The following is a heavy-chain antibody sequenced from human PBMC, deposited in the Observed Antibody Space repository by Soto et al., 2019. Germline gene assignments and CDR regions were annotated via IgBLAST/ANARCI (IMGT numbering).Heavy chain of an antibody. CDR3: ARDAPPDDY. J-gene: IGHJ4*02. V-gene: IGHV3-33*01. CDR1: GFTFSSYG. CDR2: IWYDGSNK. Sequence: GGSLRLSCAASGFTFSSYGMHWVRQAPGKGLERVAVIWYDGSNKYYADSVKGRFTISRDNSKNTLYLQMNSLRAGDTAVYYCARDAPPDDYWGQGTLVTVSS.